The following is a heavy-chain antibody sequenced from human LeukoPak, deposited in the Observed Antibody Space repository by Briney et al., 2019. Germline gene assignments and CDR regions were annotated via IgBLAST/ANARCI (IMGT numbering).Heavy chain of an antibody. D-gene: IGHD6-19*01. CDR3: AKSAYSSGWYSLDY. Sequence: GGSLRLSCAADCFTLADYAMHSVRQAPGKGLEWVSGISWNSGSIDYADSVKGRFTISRDNAKNSLYLQMNSLRAEDMALYYRAKSAYSSGWYSLDYWGQGTLVSVSS. J-gene: IGHJ4*02. CDR2: ISWNSGSI. V-gene: IGHV3-9*03. CDR1: CFTLADYA.